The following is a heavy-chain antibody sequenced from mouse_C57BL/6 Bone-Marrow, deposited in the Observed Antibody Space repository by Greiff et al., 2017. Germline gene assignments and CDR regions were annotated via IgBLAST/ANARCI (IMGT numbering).Heavy chain of an antibody. CDR1: GYTFTSYC. Sequence: VQLQQSGAELVKPGASVKLSCKASGYTFTSYCMHWVKQRPGQGLEWIGRIHPSDSDTNYNQKFKGKATLTVDKSSSTAYMQLSSLTSEDSAVDDCAILWLRDYYARDYWGQGTSVTVSS. V-gene: IGHV1-74*01. D-gene: IGHD2-2*01. J-gene: IGHJ4*01. CDR2: IHPSDSDT. CDR3: AILWLRDYYARDY.